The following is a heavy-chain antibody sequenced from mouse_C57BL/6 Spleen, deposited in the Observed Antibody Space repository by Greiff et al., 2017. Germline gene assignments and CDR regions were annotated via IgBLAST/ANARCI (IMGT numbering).Heavy chain of an antibody. CDR3: ARSGYYGSSYDYYAMEY. J-gene: IGHJ4*01. CDR2: INPSSGYT. D-gene: IGHD1-1*01. V-gene: IGHV1-4*01. CDR1: GYTFTSYT. Sequence: VQLQQSGAELARPGASVKMSCKASGYTFTSYTMHWVKQRPGQGLEWIGYINPSSGYTKYNQKFKDKATLTADKSSSTAYMQLSSLTSEDSAVYYCARSGYYGSSYDYYAMEYWGQGTSVTVSS.